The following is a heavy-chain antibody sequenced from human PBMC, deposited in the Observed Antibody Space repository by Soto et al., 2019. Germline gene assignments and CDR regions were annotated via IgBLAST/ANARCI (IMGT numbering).Heavy chain of an antibody. Sequence: ETLSLTCTVSGGSISSYYWSWIRQPPGKGLEWIGYIYYSGSTNYNPSLKSRVTISVDTSKNQFSLKLSSVTAADTAVYYCARDRISGRGWFDPWGQGTLVTV. D-gene: IGHD3-10*01. CDR1: GGSISSYY. CDR3: ARDRISGRGWFDP. V-gene: IGHV4-59*01. CDR2: IYYSGST. J-gene: IGHJ5*02.